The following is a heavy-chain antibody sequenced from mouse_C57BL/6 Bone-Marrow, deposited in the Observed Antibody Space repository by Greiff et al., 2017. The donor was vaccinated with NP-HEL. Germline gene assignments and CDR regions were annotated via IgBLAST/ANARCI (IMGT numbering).Heavy chain of an antibody. V-gene: IGHV1-81*01. J-gene: IGHJ1*03. Sequence: QVQLKQSGAELARPGASVKLSCKASGYTFTSYGISWVKQRTGQGLEWIGEIYPRSGNTYYNEKFKGKATLTADKSSSTAYMELRSLTSEDSAVYFCATSSYAYWDFDVWGTGTTVTVSS. CDR3: ATSSYAYWDFDV. CDR2: IYPRSGNT. D-gene: IGHD2-12*01. CDR1: GYTFTSYG.